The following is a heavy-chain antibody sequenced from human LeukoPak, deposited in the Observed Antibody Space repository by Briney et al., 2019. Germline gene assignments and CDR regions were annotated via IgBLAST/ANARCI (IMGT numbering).Heavy chain of an antibody. CDR3: ARGAGHGYSYGYVDY. CDR2: ISAYNGNT. Sequence: ASVKVSCKASGYTFTSYGISWVRQAPGQGLEWMGWISAYNGNTNYAQKLQGRVTMTTDTSTSTAYMELRSLRSDDTAVYYCARGAGHGYSYGYVDYWGQGTLVTVSS. CDR1: GYTFTSYG. V-gene: IGHV1-18*01. D-gene: IGHD5-18*01. J-gene: IGHJ4*02.